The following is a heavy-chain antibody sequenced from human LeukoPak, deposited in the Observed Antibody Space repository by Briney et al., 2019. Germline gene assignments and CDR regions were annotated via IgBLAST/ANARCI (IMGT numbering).Heavy chain of an antibody. CDR1: GGSISSYY. Sequence: PSETLSLTCTVSGGSISSYYWSWIRQPAGKGLEWIGRIYTSGSTNYNPSLKSRVTMSVDTSKNQFSLKLSSVTAADTAVYYCAGASRFGLRVTFDYWGQGTLVTVSS. D-gene: IGHD2-21*02. CDR3: AGASRFGLRVTFDY. CDR2: IYTSGST. J-gene: IGHJ4*02. V-gene: IGHV4-4*07.